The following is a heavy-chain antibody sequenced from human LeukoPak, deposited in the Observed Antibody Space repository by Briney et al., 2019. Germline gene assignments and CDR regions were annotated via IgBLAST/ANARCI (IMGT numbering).Heavy chain of an antibody. CDR1: GFTSSSYA. J-gene: IGHJ4*02. CDR3: ARVGEYYYDSSGYSAHLDY. V-gene: IGHV3-33*08. Sequence: GGSLRLSCAASGFTSSSYAMSWVRQAPGKGLGWVAVIWYDGSNKYYADSVKGRFTISKDNSKNSLYLQMNSLRAEDTAVYYCARVGEYYYDSSGYSAHLDYWGQGTLVTVSS. D-gene: IGHD3-22*01. CDR2: IWYDGSNK.